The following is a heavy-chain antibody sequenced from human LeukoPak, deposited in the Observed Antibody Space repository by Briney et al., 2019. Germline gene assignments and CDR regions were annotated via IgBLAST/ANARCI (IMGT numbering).Heavy chain of an antibody. Sequence: ASVKVSCKASGYTFTSYYMHWVRQAPGQGLEWMGIINPSGGSTSYAQKFQGRVTMTRDTSTSTVYMELSSLRSEDTAVYYCARLVYCGGDCYTNDHWGQGTLVTVSS. J-gene: IGHJ4*02. V-gene: IGHV1-46*01. CDR2: INPSGGST. D-gene: IGHD2-21*02. CDR1: GYTFTSYY. CDR3: ARLVYCGGDCYTNDH.